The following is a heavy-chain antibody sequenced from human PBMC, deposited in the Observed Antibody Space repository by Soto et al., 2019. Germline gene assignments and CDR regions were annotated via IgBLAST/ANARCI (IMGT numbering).Heavy chain of an antibody. V-gene: IGHV1-69*02. CDR2: IIPMLGMS. J-gene: IGHJ4*02. D-gene: IGHD3-10*01. Sequence: QVQLVQSGAEVKKPGSSVKVSCTASGDTFTFYTISWVRQPPGQGLEWMGRIIPMLGMSNYAQNFQGRVTMIADKSTSTAYMELSSLRSEDTALYYCATNYGSGSAHFDNWGQGTLVTVSS. CDR3: ATNYGSGSAHFDN. CDR1: GDTFTFYT.